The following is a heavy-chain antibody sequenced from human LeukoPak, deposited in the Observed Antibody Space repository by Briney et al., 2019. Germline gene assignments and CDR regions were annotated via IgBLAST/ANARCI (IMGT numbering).Heavy chain of an antibody. D-gene: IGHD5-12*01. CDR1: GFTFSRYA. CDR2: ISDSGGST. V-gene: IGHV3-23*01. J-gene: IGHJ4*02. CDR3: VRAAMRVATTGEFDY. Sequence: PGGSLRPTCAASGFTFSRYAMGWVRQAPGKGLDWVSGISDSGGSTYYADSVKGRFSISRDNSKNTLYLQMNSLRAEDTAVYYCVRAAMRVATTGEFDYWGQGTLVTVSS.